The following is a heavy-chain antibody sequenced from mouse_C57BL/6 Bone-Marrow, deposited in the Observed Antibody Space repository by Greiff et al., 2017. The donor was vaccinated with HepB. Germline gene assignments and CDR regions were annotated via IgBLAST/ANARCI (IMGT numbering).Heavy chain of an antibody. V-gene: IGHV1-82*01. Sequence: QVQLQQSGPELVKPGASVKISCKASGYAFSSSWMNWVKQRPGKGLEWIGRIYPGDGDTNYNGTFKGKATLTADNSSSTAYMQLSSLTSEDSAVYFCARETHYYGSMFAYWGQGTLVTVSA. CDR3: ARETHYYGSMFAY. CDR2: IYPGDGDT. J-gene: IGHJ3*01. CDR1: GYAFSSSW. D-gene: IGHD1-1*01.